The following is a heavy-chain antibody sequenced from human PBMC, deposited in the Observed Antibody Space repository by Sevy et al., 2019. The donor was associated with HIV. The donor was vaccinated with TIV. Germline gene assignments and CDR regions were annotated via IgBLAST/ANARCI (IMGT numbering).Heavy chain of an antibody. J-gene: IGHJ4*02. D-gene: IGHD3-22*01. Sequence: GESLKISCKGSGYRFISYWIGWVRQMPGKGLEWMGIIYPGDSDIRYSPSFQGQVTMSADKSISTAYLQWSSLQASDTAMYFCARRGFDSSGYPQYYFDYWGQGTLVSVSS. V-gene: IGHV5-51*01. CDR3: ARRGFDSSGYPQYYFDY. CDR2: IYPGDSDI. CDR1: GYRFISYW.